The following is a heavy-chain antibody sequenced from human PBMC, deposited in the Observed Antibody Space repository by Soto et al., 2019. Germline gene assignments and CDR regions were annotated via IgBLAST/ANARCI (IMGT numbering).Heavy chain of an antibody. V-gene: IGHV3-23*01. J-gene: IGHJ4*02. CDR1: GFTFSSYA. D-gene: IGHD3-10*01. CDR3: AKFTMVRGVTTFDY. Sequence: EVQLLESGGGLVQTGGSLRLSCAASGFTFSSYAMSWVRQTPGKGLEWVSAISGSGGSTYYADSVKGRFTISRDNSKNTLYLQMNSLRAEDTAVYYCAKFTMVRGVTTFDYWGQGTLVTVSS. CDR2: ISGSGGST.